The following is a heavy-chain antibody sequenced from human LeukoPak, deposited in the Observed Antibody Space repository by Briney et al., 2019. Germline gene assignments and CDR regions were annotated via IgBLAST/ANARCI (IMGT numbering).Heavy chain of an antibody. J-gene: IGHJ3*02. CDR2: IYYSGST. CDR1: GGSISSGSYY. V-gene: IGHV4-61*01. Sequence: PSETLSLTCTVSGGSISSGSYYWSWIRQPPGKGLEWIGYIYYSGSTNYNPSLKSRVTISVDTSKNQFSLKLSSVTAADTAVYYCARHLGRDGYNYRRAFDIWGQGTMVTVSS. D-gene: IGHD5-24*01. CDR3: ARHLGRDGYNYRRAFDI.